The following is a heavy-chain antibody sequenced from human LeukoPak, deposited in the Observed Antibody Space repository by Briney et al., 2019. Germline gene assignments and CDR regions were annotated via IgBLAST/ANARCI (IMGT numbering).Heavy chain of an antibody. Sequence: PGGSLRLSCAASGFTVSSNYMSWVRQAPGKGLEWVSVIYSGGSTYYADSVKGRFTISRDNSKNSLYLQMNSLRAEDTAVYYCARELVVVAALDYWGQGTLVTVSS. V-gene: IGHV3-53*01. CDR1: GFTVSSNY. CDR2: IYSGGST. D-gene: IGHD2-15*01. CDR3: ARELVVVAALDY. J-gene: IGHJ4*02.